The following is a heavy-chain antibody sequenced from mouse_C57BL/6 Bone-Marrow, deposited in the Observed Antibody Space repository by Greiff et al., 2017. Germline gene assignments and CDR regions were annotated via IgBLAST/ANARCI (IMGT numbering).Heavy chain of an antibody. D-gene: IGHD2-12*01. V-gene: IGHV5-12*01. J-gene: IGHJ1*03. CDR2: ISNGGGST. CDR3: ARQRTCYSDWYFDV. Sequence: EVKVVESGGGLVQPGGSLKLSCAASGFTFSDYYMYWVRQTPEKRLEWVAYISNGGGSTYYPDTVKGRFTIARDNAKNTLYLQMRRLKSEDTAMYYCARQRTCYSDWYFDVWGTGTTVTVSS. CDR1: GFTFSDYY.